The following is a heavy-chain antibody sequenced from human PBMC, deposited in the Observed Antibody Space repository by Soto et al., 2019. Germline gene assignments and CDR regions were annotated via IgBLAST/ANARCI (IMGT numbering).Heavy chain of an antibody. Sequence: PGGSLRLSCAASGFTFSSYNMNWVRQAPGKGLEWVSYISSSSSTIYYADSVKGRFTISRDNAKNSLYLQMNSLRDEDTAVYYCARENYGDYLNWFDPWGQGTLVTVSS. J-gene: IGHJ5*02. CDR1: GFTFSSYN. CDR3: ARENYGDYLNWFDP. D-gene: IGHD4-17*01. CDR2: ISSSSSTI. V-gene: IGHV3-48*02.